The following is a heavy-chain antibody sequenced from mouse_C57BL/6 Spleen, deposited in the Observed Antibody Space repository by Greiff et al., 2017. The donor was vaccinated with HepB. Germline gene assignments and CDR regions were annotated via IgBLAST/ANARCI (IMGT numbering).Heavy chain of an antibody. V-gene: IGHV14-2*01. CDR1: GFNIKDYY. Sequence: EVQLQQSGAELVKPGASVKLSCTASGFNIKDYYMHWVKQRTEQGLEWIGRIDPEDGETKYAPKFPGKATITADTSSNTAYLQLSSLTSEDTAVYYCARNGYDAYYFDYWGQGTTLTVSS. CDR3: ARNGYDAYYFDY. J-gene: IGHJ2*01. D-gene: IGHD2-2*01. CDR2: IDPEDGET.